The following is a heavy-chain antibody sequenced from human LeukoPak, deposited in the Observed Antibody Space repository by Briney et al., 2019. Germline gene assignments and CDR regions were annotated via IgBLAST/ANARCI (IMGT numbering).Heavy chain of an antibody. J-gene: IGHJ6*03. Sequence: KPSETLSLTCAVYGGSFSGYYWSWIRQSPGKGLEWIGEINHSGSTNYNPSLKSRVTISVDTSKNQFSLKLSSVTAADTAVYYCARTTEAHSWQTRYYSYYMDVWGKGTTVTVSS. CDR1: GGSFSGYY. CDR3: ARTTEAHSWQTRYYSYYMDV. D-gene: IGHD6-13*01. V-gene: IGHV4-34*01. CDR2: INHSGST.